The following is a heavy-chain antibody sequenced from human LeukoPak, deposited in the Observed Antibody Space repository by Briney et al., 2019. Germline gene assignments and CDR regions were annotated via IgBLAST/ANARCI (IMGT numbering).Heavy chain of an antibody. CDR3: ASEVIAVAAALGFDYYYYMDV. Sequence: PSETLSLTCTVSGGSISSGSYYSSWIRQPAGKGLEWIGRIYTSGSTNYNPSLKSRVTISVDTSKNQFSLKLSSVTAAGTAVYYCASEVIAVAAALGFDYYYYMDVWGKGTTVTVSS. J-gene: IGHJ6*03. CDR2: IYTSGST. V-gene: IGHV4-61*02. D-gene: IGHD6-19*01. CDR1: GGSISSGSYY.